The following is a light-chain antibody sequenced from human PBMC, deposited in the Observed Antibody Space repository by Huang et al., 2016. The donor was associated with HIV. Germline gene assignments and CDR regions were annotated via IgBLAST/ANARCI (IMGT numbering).Light chain of an antibody. Sequence: DIVMTQTPLSLSVTPGQPASISCKSSQSLLHGDGQTYLYWYVKKSGQSPQLLMYEVSSRFAGVPERFSGSGSGTDFTLRISRVEAEDVGVYYCMQGSDLPTFGQGTKVEI. V-gene: IGKV2-29*02. CDR3: MQGSDLPT. J-gene: IGKJ1*01. CDR2: EVS. CDR1: QSLLHGDGQTY.